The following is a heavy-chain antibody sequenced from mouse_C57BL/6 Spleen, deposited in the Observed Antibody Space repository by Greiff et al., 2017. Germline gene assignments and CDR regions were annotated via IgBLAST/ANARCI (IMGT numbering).Heavy chain of an antibody. CDR3: ARQNYYGSRDAMDY. D-gene: IGHD1-1*01. V-gene: IGHV5-17*01. CDR1: GFTFSDYG. CDR2: ISSGSSTI. J-gene: IGHJ4*01. Sequence: EVKLVESGGGLVKPGGSLKLSCAASGFTFSDYGMHWVRQAPEKGLEWVAYISSGSSTIYYADTVKGLFTISRDNAKNTLFLQMTSLRSEDTAMYYCARQNYYGSRDAMDYWGQGTSVTVSS.